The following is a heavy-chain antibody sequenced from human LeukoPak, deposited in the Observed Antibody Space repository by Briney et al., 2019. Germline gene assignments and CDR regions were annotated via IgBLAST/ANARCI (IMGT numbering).Heavy chain of an antibody. CDR3: ACEYYYDSSGYYSLAY. D-gene: IGHD3-22*01. J-gene: IGHJ4*02. CDR1: GGSISSGSYY. V-gene: IGHV4-61*02. Sequence: PSETLSLTCTVSGGSISSGSYYWSWIRQPAGKGLEWIGRIYTSGSTNYNPSLKSRVTISVDTSKNQFSLKLSSVTAADTAVYYCACEYYYDSSGYYSLAYWGQGTLVTVSS. CDR2: IYTSGST.